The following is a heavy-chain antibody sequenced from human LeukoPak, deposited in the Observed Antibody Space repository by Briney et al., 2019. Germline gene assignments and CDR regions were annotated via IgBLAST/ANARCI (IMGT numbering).Heavy chain of an antibody. V-gene: IGHV4-61*02. Sequence: SETLSLTCTVSGGSISSGSYYWSWIRQPAGKGLEYIGRVYTSGSPSYNPSLKSRVTISVDTSKNQFSLKLSSVTAADTAVFYCARREWGYAVSVWGKGTTVIVSS. CDR2: VYTSGSP. D-gene: IGHD2-2*01. CDR3: ARREWGYAVSV. CDR1: GGSISSGSYY. J-gene: IGHJ6*04.